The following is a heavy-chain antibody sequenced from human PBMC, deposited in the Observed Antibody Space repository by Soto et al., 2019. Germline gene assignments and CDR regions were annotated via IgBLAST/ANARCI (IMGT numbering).Heavy chain of an antibody. CDR1: GFTFSNAW. D-gene: IGHD3-3*01. V-gene: IGHV3-15*07. CDR3: TTALRFLEWLFGPHDAFDI. CDR2: IKSKTDGGTT. J-gene: IGHJ3*02. Sequence: PGGSLRLSCAASGFTFSNAWMNWVRQAPGKGLEWVGRIKSKTDGGTTDYAAPVKGRFTISRDDSKNTLYLQMNSLKTEDTAVYYRTTALRFLEWLFGPHDAFDIWGQGTMVTVSS.